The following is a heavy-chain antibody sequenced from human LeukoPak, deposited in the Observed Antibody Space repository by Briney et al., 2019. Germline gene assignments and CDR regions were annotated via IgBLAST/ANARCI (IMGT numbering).Heavy chain of an antibody. Sequence: ARSLRLSCAASGFTFSNYGMHWVRQAPGKGLEWVRGISYDGTSHYYADSVKGRFTISRDNSRNTMFLQMNSLRAEDTALYYCTKDKGYGDYYYYYGMDVWGQGTTVTVSS. CDR3: TKDKGYGDYYYYYGMDV. J-gene: IGHJ6*02. V-gene: IGHV3-30*18. CDR2: ISYDGTSH. D-gene: IGHD4-17*01. CDR1: GFTFSNYG.